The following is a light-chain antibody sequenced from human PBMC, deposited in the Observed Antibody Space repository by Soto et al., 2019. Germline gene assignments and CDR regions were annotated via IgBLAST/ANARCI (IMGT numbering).Light chain of an antibody. J-gene: IGKJ1*01. Sequence: EVVMAQSPATLSVSPGERATLSCRASQSVSNNLAWYQQKSGQAPRLLIYHTSTRATGIPARFSGSGSGTEFTLTISSLQSEDFAVYYCQQYNNWPPITFGQGTKVDI. V-gene: IGKV3-15*01. CDR3: QQYNNWPPIT. CDR2: HTS. CDR1: QSVSNN.